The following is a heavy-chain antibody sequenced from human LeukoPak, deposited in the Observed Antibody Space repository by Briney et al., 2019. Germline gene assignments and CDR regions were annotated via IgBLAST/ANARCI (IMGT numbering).Heavy chain of an antibody. Sequence: SETLSLTCTVSGGSISSSSYYWGWIRQPPGKGLVWIGSIYYSGSTYYNPSLKSRVTISVDTSKNQFSLKLSSVTAADTAVYYCARDNRDYDILTGPPKMYYFDYWGQGTLVTVSS. V-gene: IGHV4-39*07. CDR3: ARDNRDYDILTGPPKMYYFDY. CDR2: IYYSGST. CDR1: GGSISSSSYY. D-gene: IGHD3-9*01. J-gene: IGHJ4*02.